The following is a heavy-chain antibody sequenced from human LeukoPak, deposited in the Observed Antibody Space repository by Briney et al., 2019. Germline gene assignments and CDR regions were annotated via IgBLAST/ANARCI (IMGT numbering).Heavy chain of an antibody. J-gene: IGHJ5*02. CDR3: AREKFTMATNWFDP. CDR1: GFTFSSYE. Sequence: GGSLRLSCAASGFTFSSYEMNWVRQAPGKGLEWVSYISSSGSTIYYADSVKGRFTISRDNSKNTLYLQMNSLRAEDTAVYYCAREKFTMATNWFDPWGQGTLVTVSS. V-gene: IGHV3-48*03. CDR2: ISSSGSTI. D-gene: IGHD3-10*01.